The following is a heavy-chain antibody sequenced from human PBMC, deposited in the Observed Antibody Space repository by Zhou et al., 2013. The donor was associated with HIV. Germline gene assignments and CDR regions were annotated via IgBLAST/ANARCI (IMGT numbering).Heavy chain of an antibody. CDR3: ARGPKSDNLRFNYYYYYYMDV. J-gene: IGHJ6*03. D-gene: IGHD3-3*01. Sequence: QVHLVQSGDEVKKPGASVMLSCKAAGYTFNLYAISWVRQAPGQGLEWMGGIIPTLGTPNYAQKFRGRVTITTDESTSTAYMELSSLRSEDTAMYYCARGPKSDNLRFNYYYYYYMDVWGKGTTVTVSS. CDR1: GYTFNLYA. CDR2: IIPTLGTP. V-gene: IGHV1-69*05.